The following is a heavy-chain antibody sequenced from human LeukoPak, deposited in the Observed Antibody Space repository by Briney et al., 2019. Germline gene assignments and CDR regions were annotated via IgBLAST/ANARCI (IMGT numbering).Heavy chain of an antibody. D-gene: IGHD6-6*01. V-gene: IGHV4-39*07. J-gene: IGHJ4*02. CDR1: GGSISSSSYY. CDR3: ARVPRSSSSDDYFDY. Sequence: SETLSLTCTVSGGSISSSSYYWGWIRQPPGKGLEWIGSIYYSGSTYYNPSLKSRVTISVDTSKNHFYLKLSSVTAADTAVYYCARVPRSSSSDDYFDYWGQGTLVTVSS. CDR2: IYYSGST.